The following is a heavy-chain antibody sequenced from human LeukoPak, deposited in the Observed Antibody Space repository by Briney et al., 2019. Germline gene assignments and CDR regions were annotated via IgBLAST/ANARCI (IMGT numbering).Heavy chain of an antibody. CDR2: IISNSGGT. J-gene: IGHJ1*01. CDR1: GYTFTSYY. V-gene: IGHV1-2*02. CDR3: ARDRDCSGGSCYSAEYFQH. Sequence: ASVKVSCKASGYTFTSYYMHWVRQAPGQGLEWMGWIISNSGGTNYAQKFQGRVTMTRDTSISTAYMELTRLRSDDTAVYYCARDRDCSGGSCYSAEYFQHWGQGTLVTVSS. D-gene: IGHD2-15*01.